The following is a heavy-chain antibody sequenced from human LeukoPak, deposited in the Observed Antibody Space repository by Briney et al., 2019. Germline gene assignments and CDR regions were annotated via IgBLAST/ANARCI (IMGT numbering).Heavy chain of an antibody. D-gene: IGHD3/OR15-3a*01. CDR1: GYTFTSYY. J-gene: IGHJ4*02. V-gene: IGHV1-46*01. Sequence: ASVKVSCKACGYTFTSYYMHWVRQAPGQGLEWMGIINPSGGSTSYAQKFQGRVTMTRDTSTSTVYMELSSLRSEDTAVYYCARDAARAMARGDWYFDYWGQGTLVTVSS. CDR3: ARDAARAMARGDWYFDY. CDR2: INPSGGST.